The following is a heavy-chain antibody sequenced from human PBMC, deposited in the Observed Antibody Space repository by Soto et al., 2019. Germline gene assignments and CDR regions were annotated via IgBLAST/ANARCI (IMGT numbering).Heavy chain of an antibody. CDR1: GGSFSGYY. D-gene: IGHD3-10*01. CDR3: ARGPSYYGSGSYSDY. CDR2: INHSGST. V-gene: IGHV4-34*01. J-gene: IGHJ4*02. Sequence: SETLSLTCAFYGGSFSGYYWSWIRQPPGKGLEWIGEINHSGSTNYNPSLKSRVTISVDTSKNQFSLKLSSVTAADTAVYYCARGPSYYGSGSYSDYWGQGTLVTVSS.